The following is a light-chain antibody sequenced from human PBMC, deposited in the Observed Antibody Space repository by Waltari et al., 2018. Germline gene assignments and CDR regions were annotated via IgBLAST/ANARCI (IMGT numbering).Light chain of an antibody. CDR3: CAYTGNFWV. V-gene: IGLV2-11*01. CDR1: SSDVGGSDY. J-gene: IGLJ3*02. Sequence: QSALTQPRSVSGSPGQSVTISCTGSSSDVGGSDYVSWYQQHPGQAPELMIFDVRKRPSGVPDRFSGSKSGNTASLTISGLQADDEADYYCCAYTGNFWVFGGGTELIVL. CDR2: DVR.